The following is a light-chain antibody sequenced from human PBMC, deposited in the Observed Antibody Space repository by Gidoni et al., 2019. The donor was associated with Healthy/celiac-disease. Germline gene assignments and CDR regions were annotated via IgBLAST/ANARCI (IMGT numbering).Light chain of an antibody. CDR1: QSVLYSSKNKNY. J-gene: IGKJ1*01. V-gene: IGKV4-1*01. CDR3: QQYYSTPWT. CDR2: WAS. Sequence: DLVMTQSPDSLAGSLGEKATINCKSSQSVLYSSKNKNYLAWYQQKPGQPPKLLIYWASTRESGVPDRFSGSGSGTDFTLTISSLQAEDEAVYYCQQYYSTPWTFGQGTKVEIK.